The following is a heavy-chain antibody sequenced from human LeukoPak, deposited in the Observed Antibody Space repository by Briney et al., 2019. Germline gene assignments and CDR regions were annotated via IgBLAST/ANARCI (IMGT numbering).Heavy chain of an antibody. CDR1: GGSISSGSYY. J-gene: IGHJ6*03. CDR2: IYTSGST. V-gene: IGHV4-61*02. D-gene: IGHD1-20*01. Sequence: SETLSLTCTVSGGSISSGSYYWSWIRQPAGKGLEWIGRIYTSGSTNYNPSLKSRVTISVDTSKNQLSLKLSSVTAADTAVYYCARDGITGTTGVPPVYYYYMDVWGKGTTVTVSS. CDR3: ARDGITGTTGVPPVYYYYMDV.